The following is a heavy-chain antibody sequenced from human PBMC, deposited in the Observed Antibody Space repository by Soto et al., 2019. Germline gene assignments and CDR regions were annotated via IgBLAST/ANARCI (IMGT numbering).Heavy chain of an antibody. Sequence: QVQLQESGPGLVKPSDTLSLTCAVSGYSISSSNWWGWIRQPPGKGLEWIGYIYYSGSTYYNPSLKIRVTMSVDTSQTQFSLKLSSVTAVDTAVYYCARTKHCGGDCYSHAFDIWGPGTMVTVSS. J-gene: IGHJ3*02. CDR1: GYSISSSNW. D-gene: IGHD2-21*02. CDR3: ARTKHCGGDCYSHAFDI. V-gene: IGHV4-28*01. CDR2: IYYSGST.